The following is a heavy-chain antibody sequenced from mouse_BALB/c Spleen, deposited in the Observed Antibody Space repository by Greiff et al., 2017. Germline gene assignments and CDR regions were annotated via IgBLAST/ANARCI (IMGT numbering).Heavy chain of an antibody. V-gene: IGHV3-2*02. J-gene: IGHJ2*01. CDR3: ARYDGYSFFDY. CDR2: ISYSGST. Sequence: EVQRVESGPGLVKPSQSLSLTCTVTGYSITSDYAWNWIRQFPGNKLEWTGYISYSGSTSYNPSLKSRISITRDTSKNQFFLQLNSVTTEDTATYYCARYDGYSFFDYWGQGTTLTVSS. CDR1: GYSITSDYA. D-gene: IGHD2-3*01.